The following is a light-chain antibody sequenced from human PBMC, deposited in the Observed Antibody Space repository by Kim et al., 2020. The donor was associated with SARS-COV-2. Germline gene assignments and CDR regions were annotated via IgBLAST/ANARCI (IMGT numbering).Light chain of an antibody. Sequence: QSVNSTCTRSSANRGTDYDVHWYHQLPGTAPKLRLCGNINRLSGVPYRFSGSKSGTSASLATPGLQAEDEAYYYCQSYDISLSGSVFGGGTQLTVL. CDR1: SANRGTDYD. J-gene: IGLJ3*02. CDR3: QSYDISLSGSV. CDR2: GNI. V-gene: IGLV1-40*01.